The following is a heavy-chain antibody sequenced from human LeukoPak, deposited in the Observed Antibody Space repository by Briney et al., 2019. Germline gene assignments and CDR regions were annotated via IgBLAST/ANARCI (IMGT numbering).Heavy chain of an antibody. Sequence: GGSLRLSRAASGFTFSTYAMSWVRQAPGKGLEWVSAISGSGGSTYYADSVKGRFTISRDNSKNTLYLQMNSLRAEDTAVYYCARGLSYGFSDFVYWGQGTLVTVSS. CDR1: GFTFSTYA. J-gene: IGHJ4*02. V-gene: IGHV3-23*01. CDR2: ISGSGGST. CDR3: ARGLSYGFSDFVY. D-gene: IGHD2/OR15-2a*01.